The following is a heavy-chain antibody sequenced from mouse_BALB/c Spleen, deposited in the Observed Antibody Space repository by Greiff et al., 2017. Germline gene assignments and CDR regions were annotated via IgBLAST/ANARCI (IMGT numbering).Heavy chain of an antibody. J-gene: IGHJ4*01. V-gene: IGHV2-9*02. D-gene: IGHD2-4*01. CDR3: AREGDYEYAMDY. CDR1: GFSLTSYG. Sequence: VKLMESGPGLVAPSQSLSITCTVSGFSLTSYGVHWVRQPPGKGLEWLGVIWAGGSTNYNSALMSRLSISKDNSKSQVFLKMNSLQTDDTAMYYCAREGDYEYAMDYWGQGTSVTVSS. CDR2: IWAGGST.